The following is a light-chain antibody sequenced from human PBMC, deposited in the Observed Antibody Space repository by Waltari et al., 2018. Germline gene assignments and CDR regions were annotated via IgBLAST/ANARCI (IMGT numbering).Light chain of an antibody. CDR1: QGVNTY. Sequence: SCGASQGVNTYLAWYQQKPGQAPRLLIYGAYTRAAGIPDRFSGSGSGTDFSLTISRLEAEDFAVYYCQHHVRLPATFGQGTKVEIK. CDR3: QHHVRLPAT. V-gene: IGKV3-20*01. CDR2: GAY. J-gene: IGKJ1*01.